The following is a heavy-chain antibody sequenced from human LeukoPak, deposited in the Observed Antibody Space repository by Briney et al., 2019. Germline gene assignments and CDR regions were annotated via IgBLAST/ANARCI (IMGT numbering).Heavy chain of an antibody. CDR1: GFTFSDYY. Sequence: GGSLRLSCAASGFTFSDYYMSWIRQAPGKGLEWVSYISSSGSTIYYADSVKGRFTISRDNSKNTLYLQMNSLRAEDTAVYYCAKGASVMVTAINFDYWGQGTLVTVSS. CDR3: AKGASVMVTAINFDY. V-gene: IGHV3-11*01. J-gene: IGHJ4*02. CDR2: ISSSGSTI. D-gene: IGHD2-21*02.